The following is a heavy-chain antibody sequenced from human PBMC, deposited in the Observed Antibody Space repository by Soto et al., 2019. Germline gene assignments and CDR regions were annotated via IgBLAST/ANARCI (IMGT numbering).Heavy chain of an antibody. CDR1: GGSISSYY. Sequence: QVQLQESGPGLVKPSETLSLTCTVSGGSISSYYWSWIRQPPGKGLEWIGYIYYSGSTNYNPSLKSRGTISVDTSKNPFSLKLSSVTAADTAVYYCARASTVTTRGSRNNWFDPWGQGTLVTVSS. CDR2: IYYSGST. CDR3: ARASTVTTRGSRNNWFDP. J-gene: IGHJ5*02. V-gene: IGHV4-59*08. D-gene: IGHD4-17*01.